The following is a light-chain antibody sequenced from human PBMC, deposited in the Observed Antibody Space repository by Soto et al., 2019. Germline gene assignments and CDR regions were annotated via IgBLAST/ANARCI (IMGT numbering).Light chain of an antibody. CDR2: KAS. Sequence: DLQRTQSPSTLSASVGDRVTITCRASQSISSWLAWYQQKPGNAPKLLIYKASSLESGVPSRLSGSGSGTEFTLTISILQPDDFATYYCQQYNSNPLTFGGGTKVEIK. V-gene: IGKV1-5*03. CDR1: QSISSW. CDR3: QQYNSNPLT. J-gene: IGKJ4*01.